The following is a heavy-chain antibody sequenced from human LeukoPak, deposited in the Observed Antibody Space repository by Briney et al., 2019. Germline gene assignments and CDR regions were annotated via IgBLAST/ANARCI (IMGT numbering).Heavy chain of an antibody. J-gene: IGHJ4*02. Sequence: SETLSLTCIVSGYSITSGYHWGWIRQTPGKGLEWIGTMYHSGNINYNPSLKSRVTVSVDTSKNQFSLKLHSVTAADTAVFYCARLLGSVSFSAVWGQGILVTVSS. CDR3: ARLLGSVSFSAV. CDR1: GYSITSGYH. V-gene: IGHV4-38-2*02. D-gene: IGHD3-10*01. CDR2: MYHSGNI.